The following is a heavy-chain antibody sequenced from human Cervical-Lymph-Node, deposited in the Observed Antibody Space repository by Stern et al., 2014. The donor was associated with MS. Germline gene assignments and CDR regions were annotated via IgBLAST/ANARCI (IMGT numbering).Heavy chain of an antibody. CDR3: ARDCRLRYFDNYGMDV. Sequence: QLQLQESGPGLVKPSQTLSLTCTVSGGSISSGSYYWSWIRQPAGKGLEWIGRIYTSGSTNYNPSLKSRVTLSVDTSNNQFPLKLSSVTAADTAVYYCARDCRLRYFDNYGMDVWGQGTTVTVSS. J-gene: IGHJ6*02. V-gene: IGHV4-61*02. CDR2: IYTSGST. D-gene: IGHD3-9*01. CDR1: GGSISSGSYY.